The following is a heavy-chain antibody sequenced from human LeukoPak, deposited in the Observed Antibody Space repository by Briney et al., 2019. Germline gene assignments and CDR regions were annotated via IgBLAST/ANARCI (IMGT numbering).Heavy chain of an antibody. Sequence: ASVTVSCKASGYTFTSYYMHWVRQAPGQGLEWMGLINPSGGSTSYAQKFQGRVTMTRDTSTSTVYMELSSLRSEDTAVYYCARDWVTMVRGVLRPGGYYYGMDVWGQGTTVTVSS. CDR3: ARDWVTMVRGVLRPGGYYYGMDV. D-gene: IGHD3-10*01. V-gene: IGHV1-46*01. CDR2: INPSGGST. J-gene: IGHJ6*02. CDR1: GYTFTSYY.